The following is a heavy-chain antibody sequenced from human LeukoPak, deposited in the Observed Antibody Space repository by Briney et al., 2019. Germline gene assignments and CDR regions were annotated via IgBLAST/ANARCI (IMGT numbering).Heavy chain of an antibody. V-gene: IGHV3-20*04. CDR3: ARARGYSGYGSPDY. CDR1: GFTFDDYG. Sequence: GGSLRLSCAASGFTFDDYGMSWVRQAPGKGLEWVSGINWNGGSTGYADSVKGRFTISRDNAKNSLYLQMNSLRAEDTALYYCARARGYSGYGSPDYWGQGTLVTVSS. CDR2: INWNGGST. J-gene: IGHJ4*02. D-gene: IGHD5-12*01.